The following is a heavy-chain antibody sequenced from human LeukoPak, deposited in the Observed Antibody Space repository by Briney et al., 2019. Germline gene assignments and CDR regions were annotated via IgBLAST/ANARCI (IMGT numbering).Heavy chain of an antibody. Sequence: GGSLRLSCAASGFTLSSYAMSWVRQAPGKGLEWVSVLSGSAGSPYYAESVKGRFTISRDNSKNTLYLEMNRMRYEDTAIYYCAKDIAQGYTFGTIEEDYWGQGTLVTVAS. J-gene: IGHJ4*02. CDR3: AKDIAQGYTFGTIEEDY. D-gene: IGHD5-12*01. V-gene: IGHV3-23*01. CDR1: GFTLSSYA. CDR2: LSGSAGSP.